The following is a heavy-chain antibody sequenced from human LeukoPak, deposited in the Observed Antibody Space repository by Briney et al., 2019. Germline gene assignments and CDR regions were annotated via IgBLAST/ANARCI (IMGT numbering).Heavy chain of an antibody. CDR1: GFTISTYA. CDR2: ISNSGSNT. J-gene: IGHJ4*02. D-gene: IGHD5-18*01. Sequence: GGPLRLSCAASGFTISTYAMSWVRQAPGKGLEWVSTISNSGSNTYYAPSVKGRFTISRDHSKNTLSLQMNSLRAEDTAVYYCAPLRYMPRLKWGQGTLVTVYS. V-gene: IGHV3-23*01. CDR3: APLRYMPRLK.